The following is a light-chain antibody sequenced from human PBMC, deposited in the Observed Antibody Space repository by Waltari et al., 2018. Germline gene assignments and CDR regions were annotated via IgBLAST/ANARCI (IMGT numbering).Light chain of an antibody. J-gene: IGKJ5*01. CDR3: QQFNSYSSVT. Sequence: DIQMTQSPSTLSASVGDRVTITCRASQSISSWLAWYQQKPGKAPKLLIYEASTLQGGVPSRFSGSGSGTEFTLTISSLQPDDFATYYCQQFNSYSSVTFGQGTRLEIQ. CDR2: EAS. CDR1: QSISSW. V-gene: IGKV1-5*03.